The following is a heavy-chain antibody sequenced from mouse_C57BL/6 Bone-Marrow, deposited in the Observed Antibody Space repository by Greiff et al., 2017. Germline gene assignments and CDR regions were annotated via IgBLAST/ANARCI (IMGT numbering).Heavy chain of an antibody. D-gene: IGHD2-1*01. J-gene: IGHJ3*01. CDR1: GYTFTDHT. CDR3: ARSLYGNGFAY. V-gene: IGHV1-78*01. Sequence: VQLQQSDAELVKPGASVKISCKVSGYTFTDHTIHWMKQRSELGLVWIGYIYPRDGSTKYNEKFKGKATLTADKSSSTAYMQLNSLTSDDSAVYFCARSLYGNGFAYWGQGTLVTVSA. CDR2: IYPRDGST.